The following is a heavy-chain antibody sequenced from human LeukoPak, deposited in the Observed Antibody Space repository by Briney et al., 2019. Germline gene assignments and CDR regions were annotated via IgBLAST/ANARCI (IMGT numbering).Heavy chain of an antibody. V-gene: IGHV1-69*06. CDR3: ARDRSVVVPAAMPGYYYYGMDV. D-gene: IGHD2-2*01. J-gene: IGHJ6*04. CDR2: IIPIFGTA. CDR1: GGTFSSYA. Sequence: SVKVSCKASGGTFSSYAISRVRQAPGQGLEWMGGIIPIFGTANYAQKFQGRVTITADKSTSTAYMELSRLRSDDTAVYYCARDRSVVVPAAMPGYYYYGMDVWGKGTTVTVSS.